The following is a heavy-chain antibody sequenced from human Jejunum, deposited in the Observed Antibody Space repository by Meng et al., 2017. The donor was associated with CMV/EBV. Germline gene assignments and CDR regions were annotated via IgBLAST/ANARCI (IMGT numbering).Heavy chain of an antibody. Sequence: CKASGYTFATYFMHWVRQAPGQGPEWMGWINPTSGGTSYAEKFQGRVTMTRDTSISTAYMELSRLRSDDTAVYYCARKYNGYWFDPWGQGTLVTVSS. J-gene: IGHJ5*02. V-gene: IGHV1-2*02. CDR3: ARKYNGYWFDP. CDR2: INPTSGGT. D-gene: IGHD5-12*01. CDR1: GYTFATYF.